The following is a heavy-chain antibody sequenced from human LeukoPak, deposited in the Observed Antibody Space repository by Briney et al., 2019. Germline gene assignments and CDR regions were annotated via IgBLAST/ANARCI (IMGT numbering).Heavy chain of an antibody. CDR1: GFTFSSYA. CDR2: ISYDGSNK. Sequence: GGSLRLSCAASGFTFSSYAMHWVRQAPGKGLEWVAVISYDGSNKYYADSVKGRFTISRDNSKNTLYLQMNSLRAENTAVYYCARGFGAYSGYDLGPGYWGQGTLVTVSS. CDR3: ARGFGAYSGYDLGPGY. V-gene: IGHV3-30-3*01. J-gene: IGHJ4*02. D-gene: IGHD5-12*01.